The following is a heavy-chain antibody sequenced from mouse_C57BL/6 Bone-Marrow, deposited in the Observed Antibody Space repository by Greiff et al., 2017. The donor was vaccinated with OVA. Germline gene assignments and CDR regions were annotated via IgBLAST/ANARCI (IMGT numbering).Heavy chain of an antibody. Sequence: VQLQQPGAELVMPGASVKLSCKASGYTFTSYWMHWVKQRPGQGLEWIGEIDPSDSYTNYNQKFKGKSTLTVDKSSSTAYMQLSSLTSEDSAVYYCAREDYDGSFAYGGQGTLVTVSA. CDR1: GYTFTSYW. V-gene: IGHV1-69*01. J-gene: IGHJ3*01. CDR3: AREDYDGSFAY. CDR2: IDPSDSYT. D-gene: IGHD2-4*01.